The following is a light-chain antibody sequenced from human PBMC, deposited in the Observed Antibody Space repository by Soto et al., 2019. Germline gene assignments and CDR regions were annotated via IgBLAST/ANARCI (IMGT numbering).Light chain of an antibody. Sequence: EIVMTQSPATLSVSPGERATLSCRASESVSSKLVWYQKKPGQAPRLLIYGASSRATGIPDRFSGSGSGTDFTLTISRLEPEDFAVYYCHQYDNAPQTYGQGTKVDIK. V-gene: IGKV3D-15*01. CDR2: GAS. J-gene: IGKJ2*01. CDR3: HQYDNAPQT. CDR1: ESVSSK.